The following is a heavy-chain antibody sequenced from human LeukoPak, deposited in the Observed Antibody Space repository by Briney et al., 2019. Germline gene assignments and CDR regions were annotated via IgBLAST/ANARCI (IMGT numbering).Heavy chain of an antibody. D-gene: IGHD6-13*01. CDR3: TKRVAKYSSSWYIDM. CDR2: ISGGGEWI. Sequence: PGGSLRLSCAAYGFTFGSFSMNWVGHAPGRGLEWVSSISGGGEWIFYADSVKGRFTISRDNSKNTLFLQMNSPRAEDTATYYCTKRVAKYSSSWYIDMWGQGTVVVVSS. CDR1: GFTFGSFS. V-gene: IGHV3-23*01. J-gene: IGHJ1*01.